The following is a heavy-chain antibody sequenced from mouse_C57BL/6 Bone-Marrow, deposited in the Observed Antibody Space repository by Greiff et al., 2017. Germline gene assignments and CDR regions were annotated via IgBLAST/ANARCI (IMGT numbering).Heavy chain of an antibody. J-gene: IGHJ2*01. D-gene: IGHD1-1*01. V-gene: IGHV14-2*01. Sequence: VQLQQSGAELVKPGASVKLSCTASGFNIKDYYIHWVKQRTEQGLEWIGRIDPEAGETKYAPKFQVKATITADTSSNTAYLQLSSLTSEDTAVYYCTRSLIYYGTNYWGQGTTLTVSS. CDR2: IDPEAGET. CDR3: TRSLIYYGTNY. CDR1: GFNIKDYY.